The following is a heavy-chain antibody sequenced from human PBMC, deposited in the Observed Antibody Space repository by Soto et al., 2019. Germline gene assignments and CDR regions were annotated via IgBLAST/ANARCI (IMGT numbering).Heavy chain of an antibody. Sequence: QVQLVQSGAEVKKPGASVKVSCKASGYTFTSYDINWVRQATGQGLEWMGWMNPNSGNTGYAQKFQGRVTMTRNTYISKAYMELSSLRSEDTAVYYCARGDVLRFLEWLKGGDYFDYWGQGTLVTVSS. V-gene: IGHV1-8*01. CDR2: MNPNSGNT. CDR3: ARGDVLRFLEWLKGGDYFDY. CDR1: GYTFTSYD. D-gene: IGHD3-3*01. J-gene: IGHJ4*02.